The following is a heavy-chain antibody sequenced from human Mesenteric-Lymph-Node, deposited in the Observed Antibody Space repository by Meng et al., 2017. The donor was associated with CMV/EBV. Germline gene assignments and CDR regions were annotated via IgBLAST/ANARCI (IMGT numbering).Heavy chain of an antibody. CDR1: FTFSCNE. J-gene: IGHJ4*02. V-gene: IGHV3-23*01. D-gene: IGHD6-13*01. CDR2: SSGSDGST. Sequence: FTFSCNEMSWAREAPLKWMECVSSSSGSDGSTYYVDSVTGRFTISRDNFKNTLYLQMGSLRAEDTAVYYCAKGRSSSSWYLGDYFDYWGQGTLVTVSS. CDR3: AKGRSSSSWYLGDYFDY.